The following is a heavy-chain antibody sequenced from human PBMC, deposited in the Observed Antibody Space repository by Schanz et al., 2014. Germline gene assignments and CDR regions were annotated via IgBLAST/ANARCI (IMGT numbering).Heavy chain of an antibody. CDR1: GFTVSSDH. CDR3: AKQIHYDILTVTRN. Sequence: VPLVESGGGFVQPGGSLGLSCVVSGFTVSSDHMSWVRQAPGKGLEWVSSISSSSSYIYYADSVKGRFTISRDNAKNSLYLQMNSLRAEDTAVYYCAKQIHYDILTVTRNWGQGTLVTVSS. CDR2: ISSSSSYI. J-gene: IGHJ4*02. D-gene: IGHD3-9*01. V-gene: IGHV3-21*04.